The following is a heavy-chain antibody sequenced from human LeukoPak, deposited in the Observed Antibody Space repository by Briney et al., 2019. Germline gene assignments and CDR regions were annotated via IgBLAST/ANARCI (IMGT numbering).Heavy chain of an antibody. CDR2: INHSGST. J-gene: IGHJ5*02. CDR1: GGSVSSGGYY. D-gene: IGHD2-21*02. CDR3: AREVVTEEDWFDP. V-gene: IGHV4-61*08. Sequence: SETLSLTCNVSGGSVSSGGYYWNWIRQPPGKGLEWIGEINHSGSTNYNPSLKSRVTISVDTSKNQFSLKLSSVTAADTAVYYCAREVVTEEDWFDPWGQGTLVTVSS.